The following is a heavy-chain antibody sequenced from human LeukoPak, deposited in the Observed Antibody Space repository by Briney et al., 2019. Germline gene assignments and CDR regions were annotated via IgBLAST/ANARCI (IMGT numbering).Heavy chain of an antibody. Sequence: GESLKISCKGSGYSFTSYWIGWVRQMPGKGLEWMGIIYPGDSDTRYNPSFQGQVTISADKSISTAYLQWSSLKASDTAMYYCARHLRGYSYGYEYDYWGQGTLVTVSS. CDR2: IYPGDSDT. CDR3: ARHLRGYSYGYEYDY. CDR1: GYSFTSYW. J-gene: IGHJ4*02. V-gene: IGHV5-51*01. D-gene: IGHD5-18*01.